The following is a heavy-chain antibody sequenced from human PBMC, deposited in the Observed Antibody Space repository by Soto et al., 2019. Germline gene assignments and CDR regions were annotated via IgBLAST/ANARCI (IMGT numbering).Heavy chain of an antibody. V-gene: IGHV3-21*01. CDR2: ISSSGDYI. CDR3: ERGDAYNSFDY. J-gene: IGHJ4*02. D-gene: IGHD1-1*01. Sequence: GGSLRLSCAASGFHFSSYTMNWVRQAPGKGLEWVSSISSSGDYIYYADSVKGRFTISRDNAKNSLYLQMSSLRAGDTAMFYSERGDAYNSFDYCGQGSLVTVSS. CDR1: GFHFSSYT.